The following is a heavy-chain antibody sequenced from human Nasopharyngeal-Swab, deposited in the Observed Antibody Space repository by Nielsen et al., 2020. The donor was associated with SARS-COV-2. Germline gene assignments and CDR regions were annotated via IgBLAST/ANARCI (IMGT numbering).Heavy chain of an antibody. D-gene: IGHD3-10*02. CDR3: ARRPDWAILLFENSLDS. V-gene: IGHV5-51*01. CDR2: IYPGDSDI. J-gene: IGHJ4*02. Sequence: VRQMPGKGLGWMGIIYPGDSDIRYSPSFQCQVTISSNNSISTAYLQWITMRSADTAIYYCARRPDWAILLFENSLDSWGQGTPVTVSS.